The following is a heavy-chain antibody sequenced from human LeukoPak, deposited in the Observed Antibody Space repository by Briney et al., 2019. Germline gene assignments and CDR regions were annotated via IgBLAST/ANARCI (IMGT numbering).Heavy chain of an antibody. D-gene: IGHD6-6*01. Sequence: PGGSLRLSCAASGFTFSSYAMSWVRQAPGKGLEWVAVISYDGSNKYYADSVKGRFTISRDNSKNTLYLQMNSLRAEDTAVYYCAKEIEYSSSSAYYYGMDVWGQGTTVTVSS. CDR2: ISYDGSNK. CDR3: AKEIEYSSSSAYYYGMDV. V-gene: IGHV3-30*18. J-gene: IGHJ6*02. CDR1: GFTFSSYA.